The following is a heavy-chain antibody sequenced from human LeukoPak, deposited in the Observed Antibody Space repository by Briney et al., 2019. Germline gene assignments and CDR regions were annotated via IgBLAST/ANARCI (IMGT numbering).Heavy chain of an antibody. CDR3: ARLEDIVVVAGAPSAFDM. CDR2: ISESDNRT. V-gene: IGHV3-23*01. Sequence: GGALRLSCAASGFTFSNYALSWVGQAPGTGREGGSAISESDNRTYYAASVKSGFTTSRDNTTNTLSLQINSQRAADTAVYYCARLEDIVVVAGAPSAFDMWGQGTMVTVSS. J-gene: IGHJ3*02. D-gene: IGHD2-2*01. CDR1: GFTFSNYA.